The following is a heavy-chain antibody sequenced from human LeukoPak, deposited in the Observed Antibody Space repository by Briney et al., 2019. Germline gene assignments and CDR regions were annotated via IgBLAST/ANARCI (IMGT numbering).Heavy chain of an antibody. D-gene: IGHD2-2*01. Sequence: PGGSLRLSCAASGFTFSSYWMSWVRQAPGKGLEWVANIKQDGSEKYYVDSVKGRFTISRDNAKNSLYLQMNSLRAEDTAVYYCAKGRVVPAASTPYYYMDVWGKGTMVTVSS. CDR2: IKQDGSEK. J-gene: IGHJ6*03. V-gene: IGHV3-7*01. CDR1: GFTFSSYW. CDR3: AKGRVVPAASTPYYYMDV.